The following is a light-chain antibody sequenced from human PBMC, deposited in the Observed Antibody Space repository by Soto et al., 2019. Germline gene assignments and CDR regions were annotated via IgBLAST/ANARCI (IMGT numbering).Light chain of an antibody. CDR3: QPYGRSGT. J-gene: IGKJ1*01. CDR1: QSVSNNY. CDR2: GAS. Sequence: SVLSQSPGALSLCPGERATLSCRASQSVSNNYLAWYQQKPGQAPRLLIYGASNRATGIPDRFSGSGSGTDFTLTISRLEPEDFAVYYCQPYGRSGTFGQGTKVDIK. V-gene: IGKV3-20*01.